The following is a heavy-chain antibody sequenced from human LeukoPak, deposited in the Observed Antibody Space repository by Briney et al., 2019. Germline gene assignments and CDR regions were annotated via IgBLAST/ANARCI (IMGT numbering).Heavy chain of an antibody. J-gene: IGHJ3*02. CDR3: ARGGGFLESLYADAFDI. Sequence: SETLSLTCTVSGYSISSGYYWGWIRQPPGKGLEWIGNFYHSGGPYYTPSLKSRVTLSVDKSRNQFSLILSSVTAADTAVFYCARGGGFLESLYADAFDIWGQGTMVTVSA. D-gene: IGHD3-3*01. CDR1: GYSISSGYY. V-gene: IGHV4-38-2*02. CDR2: FYHSGGP.